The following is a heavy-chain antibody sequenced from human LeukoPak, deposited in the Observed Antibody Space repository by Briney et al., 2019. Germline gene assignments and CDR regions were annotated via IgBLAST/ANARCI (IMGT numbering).Heavy chain of an antibody. D-gene: IGHD5-12*01. CDR1: GGTFSSYA. Sequence: ASVKVSCKASGGTFSSYAISWVRQAPVQGLEWMGIINPSGGSTSYTQKFQGRVTMTSDTSTSTVYMELSSLRSEDTAVYYCARDPSGYSGYDSHYFDYWGQGTLVTVSS. J-gene: IGHJ4*02. V-gene: IGHV1-46*01. CDR3: ARDPSGYSGYDSHYFDY. CDR2: INPSGGST.